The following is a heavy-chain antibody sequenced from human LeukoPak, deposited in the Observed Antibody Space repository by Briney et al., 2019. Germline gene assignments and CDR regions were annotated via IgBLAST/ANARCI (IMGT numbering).Heavy chain of an antibody. V-gene: IGHV5-10-1*01. CDR1: GSSFTSYW. D-gene: IGHD3-10*01. CDR2: IDPSDSYT. J-gene: IGHJ4*02. CDR3: ARHQGFGESAFIY. Sequence: GASLRISCKGSGSSFTSYWISWVRQMPGKGLEWMGRIDPSDSYTSYSPSFQGLVTISVDKSMSTAYLQWSSLKASDTAMYYCARHQGFGESAFIYWGQGTLVTVSS.